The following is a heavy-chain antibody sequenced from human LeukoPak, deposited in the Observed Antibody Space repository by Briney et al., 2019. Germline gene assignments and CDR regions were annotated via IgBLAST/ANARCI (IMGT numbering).Heavy chain of an antibody. CDR3: AGRGFGSYFDY. Sequence: PGGSLRLSCAASGFTVSSNYMSWVRQAPGKGLEWVSVIYSGGSTYYAGSVKGRFTISRDNSKNTLYLQMNSLRAEDTAVYYCAGRGFGSYFDYWGQGTLVTVSS. CDR2: IYSGGST. V-gene: IGHV3-53*01. D-gene: IGHD3-3*01. CDR1: GFTVSSNY. J-gene: IGHJ4*02.